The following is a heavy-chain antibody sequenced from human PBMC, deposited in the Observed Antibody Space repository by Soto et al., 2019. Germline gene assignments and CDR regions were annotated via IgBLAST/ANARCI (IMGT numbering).Heavy chain of an antibody. V-gene: IGHV3-7*01. CDR1: GFTFSSYW. D-gene: IGHD6-13*01. J-gene: IGHJ4*02. Sequence: TGGSLRLSCAAYGFTFSSYWMSWVRQAPGKGLEWVANIKQDGSEKYYVDSVKGRFTISRDNAKNSLYLQMNSLRAEDTAVYYCARDGQLVINYFDYWGQGTLVTVSS. CDR2: IKQDGSEK. CDR3: ARDGQLVINYFDY.